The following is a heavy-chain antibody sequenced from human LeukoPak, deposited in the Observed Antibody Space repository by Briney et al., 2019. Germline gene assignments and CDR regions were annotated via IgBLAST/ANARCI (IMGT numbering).Heavy chain of an antibody. Sequence: TGGSLRLSCAASGVTFGSYGMHWVRQAPGKGLEWVAVIWYDGSNKYYADSVKGRFTISRDNSKSTLYLQMNSLRAEDTAVYYCARDQYYGAGYYFDYWGQGTLVTVSS. J-gene: IGHJ4*02. D-gene: IGHD3-10*01. CDR1: GVTFGSYG. CDR2: IWYDGSNK. V-gene: IGHV3-33*01. CDR3: ARDQYYGAGYYFDY.